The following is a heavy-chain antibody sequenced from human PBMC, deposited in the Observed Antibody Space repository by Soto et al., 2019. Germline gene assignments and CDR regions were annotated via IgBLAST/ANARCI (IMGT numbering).Heavy chain of an antibody. CDR3: TKRIVDRYFDY. CDR2: VTSSGGSA. CDR1: GFSFSSYL. V-gene: IGHV3-23*01. Sequence: EVQLLEVGGGLVQPGGSLRLSCAASGFSFSSYLMSWVRQAPGRGLEFVSSVTSSGGSAYYADSVKGRFTISRDNSKNTRYLQMNSLRAEDTAIYFCTKRIVDRYFDYWGQGTLVTVSS. J-gene: IGHJ4*02. D-gene: IGHD3-16*02.